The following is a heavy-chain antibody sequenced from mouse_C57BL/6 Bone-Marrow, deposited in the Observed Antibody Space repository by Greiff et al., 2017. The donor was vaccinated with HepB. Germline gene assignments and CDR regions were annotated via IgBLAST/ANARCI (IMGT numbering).Heavy chain of an antibody. J-gene: IGHJ1*03. Sequence: EVKLMESGGDLVKPGGSLKLSCAASGFTFSSYGMSWVRQTPDKRLEWVATISSGGSYTYYPDSVKGRFTISRDNAKNTLYLQMSSLKSEDTAMYYCAKGNCHWYCDVWGTGTTVTVSS. D-gene: IGHD4-1*01. CDR1: GFTFSSYG. CDR3: AKGNCHWYCDV. V-gene: IGHV5-6*01. CDR2: ISSGGSYT.